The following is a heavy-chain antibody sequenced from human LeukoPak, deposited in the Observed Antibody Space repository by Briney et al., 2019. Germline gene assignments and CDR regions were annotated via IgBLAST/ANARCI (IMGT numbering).Heavy chain of an antibody. CDR2: MSGSGGSI. V-gene: IGHV3-23*01. CDR3: AREDGYCSGGNCYSYFDS. CDR1: GFTFSSYA. D-gene: IGHD2-15*01. J-gene: IGHJ4*02. Sequence: GGSLRLSCAASGFTFSSYAMSWVRQAPGKGLEWVSTMSGSGGSIYYTDSVKGRFTISRDNTRNSLFLQMYSLRAEDTAVYFCAREDGYCSGGNCYSYFDSWGQGTLVTVSS.